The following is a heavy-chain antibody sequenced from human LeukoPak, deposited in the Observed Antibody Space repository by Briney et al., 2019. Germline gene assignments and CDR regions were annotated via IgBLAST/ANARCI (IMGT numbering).Heavy chain of an antibody. D-gene: IGHD3-22*01. CDR1: GFTFSSYS. V-gene: IGHV3-48*04. CDR3: ARYQDYYDSSGYYYNYYGMDV. CDR2: ISSSSSTI. J-gene: IGHJ6*02. Sequence: GGSLRLSCAASGFTFSSYSMNWVRQAPGKGLEWVSYISSSSSTIYYADSVKGRFTISRDNAKNSLYLQMNSPRAEDTAVYYCARYQDYYDSSGYYYNYYGMDVWGQGTTVTVSS.